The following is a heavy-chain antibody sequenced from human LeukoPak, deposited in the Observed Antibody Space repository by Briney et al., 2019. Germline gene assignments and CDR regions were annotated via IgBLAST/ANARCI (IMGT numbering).Heavy chain of an antibody. Sequence: ASVKVSCKASGYTFTSYAINWVRQAPGQGLEWMGWINTDTGNPTYAQGFTGRFVFSLDTSVSTAYLQIGSLKAEDTAVYYCARVKVRNGRFDQWGQGTLSPSPQ. J-gene: IGHJ4*02. V-gene: IGHV7-4-1*01. CDR2: INTDTGNP. CDR1: GYTFTSYA. D-gene: IGHD2-8*01. CDR3: ARVKVRNGRFDQ.